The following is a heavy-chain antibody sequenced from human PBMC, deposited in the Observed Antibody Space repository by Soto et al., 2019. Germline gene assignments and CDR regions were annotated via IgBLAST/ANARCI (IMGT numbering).Heavy chain of an antibody. J-gene: IGHJ5*02. Sequence: QVQLQESGPGLVSPSGTLSLTCAVSGGPITYWLSWVRQSPGKGLEWIGEVSQRGGTNYSPSLKSGVTISIANSRNQILLHLTSVTAAATAVYFCAKHVTDRGTRGYDSWGQGILVTVSS. CDR2: VSQRGGT. CDR3: AKHVTDRGTRGYDS. V-gene: IGHV4-4*02. CDR1: GGPITYW. D-gene: IGHD5-12*01.